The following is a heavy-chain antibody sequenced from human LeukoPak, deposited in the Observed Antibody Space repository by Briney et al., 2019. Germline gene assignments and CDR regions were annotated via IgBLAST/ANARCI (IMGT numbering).Heavy chain of an antibody. CDR1: GGSISTYY. J-gene: IGHJ5*01. CDR2: IHYSGST. CDR3: ARGRNLEWFDY. Sequence: KPSETLSLTCSVFGGSISTYYWSWIRQSPGKGLEWIGYIHYSGSTNYNPSLKSRVTISVDTSKNQFSLKLNSVTAADTAVYYCARGRNLEWFDYWGQGTLVTVSS. V-gene: IGHV4-59*01. D-gene: IGHD3-3*01.